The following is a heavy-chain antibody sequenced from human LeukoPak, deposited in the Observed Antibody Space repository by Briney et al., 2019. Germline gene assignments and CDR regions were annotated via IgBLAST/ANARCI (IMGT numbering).Heavy chain of an antibody. D-gene: IGHD6-13*01. Sequence: GASVKVSCKASGYTFTSYGISWVRQAPGQGPEWMGWISAYNGNTNYAQKLQGRVTMTTDTSTSTAYMELRSLRSDDTAVYYCARDDSSSWYEVMDYWGQGTLVTVSS. CDR2: ISAYNGNT. CDR3: ARDDSSSWYEVMDY. V-gene: IGHV1-18*01. J-gene: IGHJ4*02. CDR1: GYTFTSYG.